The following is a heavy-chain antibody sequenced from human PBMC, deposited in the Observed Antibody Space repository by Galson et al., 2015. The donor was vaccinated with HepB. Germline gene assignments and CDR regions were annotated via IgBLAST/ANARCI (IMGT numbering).Heavy chain of an antibody. J-gene: IGHJ4*02. Sequence: SLRLSCAASGFIFSNYDMYWVRQAPGKGLEWVALISPDGSTQYSADSVKGRLSISRDNSRNPLNLQVGRLRAEDPAVYYCAKGPYDSWSGFPVSPLSALWGQGTLVTVSS. V-gene: IGHV3-30*18. CDR1: GFIFSNYD. CDR2: ISPDGSTQ. D-gene: IGHD3-3*01. CDR3: AKGPYDSWSGFPVSPLSAL.